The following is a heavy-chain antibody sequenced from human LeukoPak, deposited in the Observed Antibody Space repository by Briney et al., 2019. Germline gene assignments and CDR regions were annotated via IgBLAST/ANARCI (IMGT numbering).Heavy chain of an antibody. CDR1: GGSFSDYY. Sequence: PSETLSLTCAVYGGSFSDYYWSWIRQPPGKGLEWMGEIDYTGNTNYNPSLKSRVTMSVDTSKNQFSLKLSSVTAADTAVYYCARAGRSGNYGYYFDYWGQGTLVTVSS. V-gene: IGHV4-34*01. CDR3: ARAGRSGNYGYYFDY. J-gene: IGHJ4*02. D-gene: IGHD1-26*01. CDR2: IDYTGNT.